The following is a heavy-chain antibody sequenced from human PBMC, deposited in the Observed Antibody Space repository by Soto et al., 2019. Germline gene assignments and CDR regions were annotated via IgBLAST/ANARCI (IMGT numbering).Heavy chain of an antibody. D-gene: IGHD2-15*01. J-gene: IGHJ4*02. Sequence: SETLSLTCTVSGPSITSYYWSWIRQPPGKGLEWVGYIHYKGSTDYSPSLKSRVTMSVDTSKNQFYLQLSCVTAADTAIYYCARYDMVVKYFDFWGLGTLVTVSS. V-gene: IGHV4-59*01. CDR1: GPSITSYY. CDR2: IHYKGST. CDR3: ARYDMVVKYFDF.